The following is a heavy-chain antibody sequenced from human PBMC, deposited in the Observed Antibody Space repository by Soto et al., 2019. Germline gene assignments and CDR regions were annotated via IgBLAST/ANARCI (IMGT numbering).Heavy chain of an antibody. J-gene: IGHJ3*02. D-gene: IGHD3-22*01. Sequence: PGGSLRLSCAASGFTFSSYGMHWVRQAPGKGLEWVAVIWYDGSNKYYADSVKGRFTISRDNSKNTLYLQMNSLRAEDTAVYYCAREKLLYYYDSSGYLPDAFDIWGQGTMVTVSS. CDR1: GFTFSSYG. V-gene: IGHV3-33*01. CDR2: IWYDGSNK. CDR3: AREKLLYYYDSSGYLPDAFDI.